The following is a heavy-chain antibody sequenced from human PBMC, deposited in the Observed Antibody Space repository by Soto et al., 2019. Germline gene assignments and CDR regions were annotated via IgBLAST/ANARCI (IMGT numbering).Heavy chain of an antibody. V-gene: IGHV4-59*01. J-gene: IGHJ6*02. CDR1: GGSISSYY. CDR2: IYYSGST. CDR3: ARAVSYGGYYYYGMDV. Sequence: SDTLSLTCTVSGGSISSYYWSWIRQPPGKGLEWIGYIYYSGSTNYNPSLKSRVTISVDTSKNQFSLKLSSVTAADTAVYYCARAVSYGGYYYYGMDVWGQGTTVTVSS. D-gene: IGHD1-26*01.